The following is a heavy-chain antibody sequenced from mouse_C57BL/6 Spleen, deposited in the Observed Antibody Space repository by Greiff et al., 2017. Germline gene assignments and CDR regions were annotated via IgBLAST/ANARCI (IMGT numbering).Heavy chain of an antibody. CDR3: ARSLIYDGYYDAMDC. Sequence: QVQLQQPGTELVKPGASVKLSCKASGYTFTSYWMHWVKQRPGQGLEWIGNINPSNGGTNYNEKFKSKATLTVDKSSSTAYMQLSSLTSEDSAVYYCARSLIYDGYYDAMDCWGQGTSVTVSS. J-gene: IGHJ4*01. CDR2: INPSNGGT. V-gene: IGHV1-53*01. D-gene: IGHD2-3*01. CDR1: GYTFTSYW.